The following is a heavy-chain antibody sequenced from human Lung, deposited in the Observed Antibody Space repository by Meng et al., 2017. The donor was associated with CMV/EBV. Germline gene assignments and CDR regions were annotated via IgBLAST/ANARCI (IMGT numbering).Heavy chain of an antibody. J-gene: IGHJ4*02. CDR1: GGSSSSSNW. CDR3: ASFPPPGKQWLVADY. V-gene: IGHV4-4*02. Sequence: APLRDAGQGHGKLAGSRSLTCTVAGGSSSSSNWWSWVRQPPGKGLEWIGEIYHSGSTNYNPSLKSRVTISVDKSKNQFSLKLSSVTAADTAVYYCASFPPPGKQWLVADYWGQGTLVTVSS. CDR2: IYHSGST. D-gene: IGHD6-19*01.